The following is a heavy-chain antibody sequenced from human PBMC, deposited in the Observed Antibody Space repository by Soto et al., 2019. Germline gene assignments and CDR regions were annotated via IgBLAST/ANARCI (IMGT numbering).Heavy chain of an antibody. Sequence: QVQLQESGPGLVKPSDTLSLTCAVSGYSISSINWWGWIRQPPGKGLEWFGYIYYSGSTYYNTSLKSRVNTSVDTSKNQFSLKLSSVTAVDTAVYYCARNANFNSSGWYVEAFDIWGQGTMVTVSS. V-gene: IGHV4-28*01. D-gene: IGHD6-19*01. J-gene: IGHJ3*02. CDR3: ARNANFNSSGWYVEAFDI. CDR1: GYSISSINW. CDR2: IYYSGST.